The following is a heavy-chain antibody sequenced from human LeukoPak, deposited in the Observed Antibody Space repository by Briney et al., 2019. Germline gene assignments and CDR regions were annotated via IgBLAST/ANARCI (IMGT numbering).Heavy chain of an antibody. CDR1: GGSISSGGYS. CDR3: ARGGGYGGNLGLGAFDI. J-gene: IGHJ3*02. Sequence: PSETLSLTCAVSGGSISSGGYSWRWIRQPPGKGLEWIGYIYHSGSTYYNPSLKSRVTISVDRSKNQFSLKLSSVTAADTAVYYCARGGGYGGNLGLGAFDIWGQGTMVTVSS. D-gene: IGHD4-23*01. V-gene: IGHV4-30-2*01. CDR2: IYHSGST.